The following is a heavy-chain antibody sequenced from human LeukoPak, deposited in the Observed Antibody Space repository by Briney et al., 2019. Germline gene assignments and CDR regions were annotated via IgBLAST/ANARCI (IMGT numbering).Heavy chain of an antibody. D-gene: IGHD5-12*01. J-gene: IGHJ3*02. CDR3: ANGEYSGYDFAFDI. V-gene: IGHV3-30*18. CDR1: GFSFSSYG. CDR2: ISFDGTNK. Sequence: PGGSLRLSCAASGFSFSSYGMHWVRQAPGKGLEWVAVISFDGTNKYYADSVKGRFTISRDNSKNTLYLQMNSLRAEDTAVYYCANGEYSGYDFAFDIWGQGTKVTVSS.